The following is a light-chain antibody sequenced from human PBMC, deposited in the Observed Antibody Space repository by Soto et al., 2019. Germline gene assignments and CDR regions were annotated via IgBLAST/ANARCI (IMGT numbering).Light chain of an antibody. CDR1: QGISSY. J-gene: IGKJ3*01. CDR3: QQYYSYPPFT. Sequence: AIRMTQSPSSFSASTGDRVTITCRARQGISSYLAWYQQKPGKAPKLLIYAASTLQSGVPSRFSGSASGTDFTLTISCLQSEDFATYYCQQYYSYPPFTFGPGTKVDIK. V-gene: IGKV1-8*01. CDR2: AAS.